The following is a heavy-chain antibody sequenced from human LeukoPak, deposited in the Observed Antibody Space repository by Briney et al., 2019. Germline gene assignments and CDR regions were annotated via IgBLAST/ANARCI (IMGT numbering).Heavy chain of an antibody. J-gene: IGHJ4*02. V-gene: IGHV1-18*01. D-gene: IGHD3-10*01. Sequence: ASVKVSCKASGYTFTSYVSWVRQAPGQGLEWMGWISPYNGNTNYAQKLQGRVTMTTDTSTSTAYMELRSLRSDDTAVYYCARDADYYGSGSPHPFDYWGQGTLVTVSS. CDR2: ISPYNGNT. CDR3: ARDADYYGSGSPHPFDY. CDR1: GYTFTSYV.